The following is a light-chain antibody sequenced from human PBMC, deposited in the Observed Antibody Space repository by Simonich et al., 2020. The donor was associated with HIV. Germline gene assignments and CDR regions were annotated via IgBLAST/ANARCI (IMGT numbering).Light chain of an antibody. J-gene: IGLJ3*02. CDR2: EDN. V-gene: IGLV3-1*01. Sequence: SYELTQPPSVSVSPGQTASITCSGDKLGDRYASWYQQKPVQSPVLVIYEDNKRPSGIPEQFSGSNSGNTATLTISGTQAMNEADYYCQAWDRSTAVFGGGTKLTVL. CDR3: QAWDRSTAV. CDR1: KLGDRY.